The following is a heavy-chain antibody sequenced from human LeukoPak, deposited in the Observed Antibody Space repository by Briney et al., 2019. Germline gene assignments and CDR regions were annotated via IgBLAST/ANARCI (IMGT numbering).Heavy chain of an antibody. CDR3: ARDDSSWSNFDY. CDR2: IYHSGST. Sequence: SETLSLTCTVSGYSISSGYYWGWIRQPPGKGLEWIGSIYHSGSTYYNPSLKSRVTISVDTSKNQFSLKLSSVTAADTAVYYCARDDSSWSNFDYWGQGTLVTVSS. V-gene: IGHV4-38-2*02. J-gene: IGHJ4*02. D-gene: IGHD6-13*01. CDR1: GYSISSGYY.